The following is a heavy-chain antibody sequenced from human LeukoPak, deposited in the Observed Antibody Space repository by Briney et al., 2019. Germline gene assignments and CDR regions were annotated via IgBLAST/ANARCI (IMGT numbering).Heavy chain of an antibody. J-gene: IGHJ4*02. CDR2: IYYSGST. Sequence: ASETLSLTCTVSGGSISSSSYYWGWIRQPPGKGLEWIGSIYYSGSTNYNPSLKSRVTISLDTSKKQFSLKLSSVTAADTAVYYCARESQDWMDFDNWGQGTLVTVSS. CDR3: ARESQDWMDFDN. D-gene: IGHD2-2*03. V-gene: IGHV4-39*07. CDR1: GGSISSSSYY.